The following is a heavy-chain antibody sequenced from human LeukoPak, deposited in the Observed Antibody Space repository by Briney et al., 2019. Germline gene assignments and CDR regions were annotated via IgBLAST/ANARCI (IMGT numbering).Heavy chain of an antibody. CDR3: ARDVAGALDF. V-gene: IGHV3-7*01. Sequence: GGSLRLSCAATGFTFSRYWMAWVRQAPGKGLEWVANIRGDAGDKGYADSVKGRFTISRDNGKNSLYQQMNSLTDEDTAVYYCARDVAGALDFWGQGTLLIVSS. D-gene: IGHD6-19*01. CDR1: GFTFSRYW. CDR2: IRGDAGDK. J-gene: IGHJ4*02.